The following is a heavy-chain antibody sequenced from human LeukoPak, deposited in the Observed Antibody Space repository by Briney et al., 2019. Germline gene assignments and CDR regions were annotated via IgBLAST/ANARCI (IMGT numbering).Heavy chain of an antibody. Sequence: GASVKVSCKASGYTFTGYYLHWVRQAPGQELEWMGWLSPNSGDTKFAQKFQGRVTMTRDTSISTAYMELSSLTSDDMAVYYCARATDISSWYMAYGGQGTLVTVSS. CDR3: ARATDISSWYMAY. D-gene: IGHD6-13*01. J-gene: IGHJ4*02. CDR2: LSPNSGDT. V-gene: IGHV1-2*02. CDR1: GYTFTGYY.